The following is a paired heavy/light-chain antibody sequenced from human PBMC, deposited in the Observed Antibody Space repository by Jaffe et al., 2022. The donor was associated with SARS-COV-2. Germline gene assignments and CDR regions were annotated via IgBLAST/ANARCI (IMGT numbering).Heavy chain of an antibody. J-gene: IGHJ4*02. CDR2: MYPGDSDT. Sequence: EVQLVQSGAEVKKPGESLKISCKGSGYRFTNFWIGWVRQKPGKGLDWMGIMYPGDSDTRYSPSFQGQVTISADKSISTAYLQWSSLEASDSAMYYCVRRDPYGSGAPLDFWGQGTLVTVSS. CDR3: VRRDPYGSGAPLDF. CDR1: GYRFTNFW. D-gene: IGHD3-10*01. V-gene: IGHV5-51*01.
Light chain of an antibody. V-gene: IGKV3-15*01. CDR1: QSVRSN. J-gene: IGKJ2*01. CDR2: GAS. Sequence: EIVMTQSPATLSVSPGERATLSCRASQSVRSNLAWYQQKPGQAPRLLIYGASTRATGIPARFSGSGSGTEFTLTISSLQSEDFAIYYCQQYNDWPRYTFGQGTKLEIK. CDR3: QQYNDWPRYT.